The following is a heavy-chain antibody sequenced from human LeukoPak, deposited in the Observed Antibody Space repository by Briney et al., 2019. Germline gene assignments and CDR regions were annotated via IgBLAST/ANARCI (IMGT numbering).Heavy chain of an antibody. D-gene: IGHD2-2*01. CDR1: GFTFSDYY. V-gene: IGHV3-11*04. Sequence: PGGSLRLSCAASGFTFSDYYMSWIRQAPGKGLEWVSYISRSGSTIYYADSVKGRFTISRDNAKNSLYLQMNSLRAEDTAVYYCARDTIVVPAADNYMDVWGKGTTVTVSS. CDR3: ARDTIVVPAADNYMDV. J-gene: IGHJ6*03. CDR2: ISRSGSTI.